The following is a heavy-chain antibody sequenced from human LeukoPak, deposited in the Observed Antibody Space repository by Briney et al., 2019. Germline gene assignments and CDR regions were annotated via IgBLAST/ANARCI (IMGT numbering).Heavy chain of an antibody. J-gene: IGHJ4*02. CDR1: GFPFSNFG. V-gene: IGHV3-33*01. CDR3: ARDSSLDY. CDR2: IWSNGRNK. Sequence: GGSLRLSCAASGFPFSNFGMHWVRQAPGKGLEWVTLIWSNGRNKFYSDSLKGRFTVSRDNAKNMLYLQMDSLRAEDTAVYYCARDSSLDYWGQGTLVTVS.